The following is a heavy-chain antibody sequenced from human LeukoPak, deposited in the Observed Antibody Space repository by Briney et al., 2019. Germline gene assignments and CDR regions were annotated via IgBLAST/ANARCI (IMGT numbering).Heavy chain of an antibody. CDR1: GFTFSNAW. CDR2: IKRETDGGTE. V-gene: IGHV3-15*07. J-gene: IGHJ4*02. Sequence: GGSLRLSCAASGFTFSNAWMNWVRQAPGKGLEWVGRIKRETDGGTEDYPAPVKGRFTISRDDSKNTLYLQMNSLKIEDTAVYFCTTDIHGYSYGGVGFDFWGQGTLVTVSS. D-gene: IGHD5-18*01. CDR3: TTDIHGYSYGGVGFDF.